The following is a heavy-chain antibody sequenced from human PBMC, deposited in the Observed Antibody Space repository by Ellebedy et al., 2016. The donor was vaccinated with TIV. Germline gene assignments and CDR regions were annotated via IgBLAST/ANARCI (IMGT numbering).Heavy chain of an antibody. J-gene: IGHJ4*02. CDR2: IYHSGST. Sequence: MPSETLSLTCTVSGGSIGSYYWSWIRQPPGKGLEWIGYIYHSGSTNYNPSLKSRVTMSVDTSKRQLSLKLRSVTAADTAVYYCARRYSGSSYHYFDYWGQGTLVIVSS. CDR1: GGSIGSYY. CDR3: ARRYSGSSYHYFDY. V-gene: IGHV4-59*08. D-gene: IGHD1-26*01.